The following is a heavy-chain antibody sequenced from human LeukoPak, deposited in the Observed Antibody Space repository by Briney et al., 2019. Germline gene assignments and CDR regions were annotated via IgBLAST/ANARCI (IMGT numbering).Heavy chain of an antibody. Sequence: GGSLRLSCAASGFTFSSYAMSWVRQAPGKGLEWVSAISGSCGSTHYAVSVRGRFTISRDNSKNTLYLQMNSLRAQDTAVYYCAKSHLQIAAANFDYWGQGTLVAVSS. CDR1: GFTFSSYA. V-gene: IGHV3-23*01. CDR2: ISGSCGST. J-gene: IGHJ4*02. D-gene: IGHD6-13*01. CDR3: AKSHLQIAAANFDY.